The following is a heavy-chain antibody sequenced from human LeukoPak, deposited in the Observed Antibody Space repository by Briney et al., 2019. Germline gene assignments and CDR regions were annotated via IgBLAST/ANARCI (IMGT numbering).Heavy chain of an antibody. V-gene: IGHV1-2*02. Sequence: ASVKVSCKASGYTFTGYYMHWVRQAPGQGLEWMGWINPNSGGTNYAQKFQGRVTITRDTSASTAYMELSSLRSEDTAVYYCARDSSGWYRYFDYWGQGTLVTVSS. CDR2: INPNSGGT. CDR3: ARDSSGWYRYFDY. J-gene: IGHJ4*02. D-gene: IGHD6-19*01. CDR1: GYTFTGYY.